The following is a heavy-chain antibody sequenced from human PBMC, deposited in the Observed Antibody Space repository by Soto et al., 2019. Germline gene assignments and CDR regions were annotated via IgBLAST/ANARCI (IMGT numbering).Heavy chain of an antibody. Sequence: QVQLQESGPGLVKPSETLSLTCTVSGGSISSYYWSWIRQPPGKGLEWIGYIYYSGSTNYNPSLKGRVTISVDTSKNQFSLKLSSVTAADTAVYYCAREMYSGSYGYFQHWGQGTLVTVSP. CDR2: IYYSGST. J-gene: IGHJ1*01. CDR3: AREMYSGSYGYFQH. CDR1: GGSISSYY. D-gene: IGHD1-26*01. V-gene: IGHV4-59*01.